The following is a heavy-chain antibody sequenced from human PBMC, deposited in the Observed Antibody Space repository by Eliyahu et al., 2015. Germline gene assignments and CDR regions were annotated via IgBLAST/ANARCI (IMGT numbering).Heavy chain of an antibody. CDR3: ATSAGFWSQFDY. CDR2: LIPVFGTP. J-gene: IGHJ4*02. CDR1: GDTLSNDV. V-gene: IGHV1-69*06. D-gene: IGHD3-3*01. Sequence: QVQLLQSGAEVKESGSSVTVSCKASGDTLSNDVFSWVRQAPGQGLEWMGGLIPVFGTPQYAQKFRGRVSITIDRSTNTHYMELSRLTSEDTATYYCATSAGFWSQFDYWGQGTLVTVST.